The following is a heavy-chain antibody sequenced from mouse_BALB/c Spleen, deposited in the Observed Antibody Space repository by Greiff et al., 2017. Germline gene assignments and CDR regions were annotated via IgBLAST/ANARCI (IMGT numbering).Heavy chain of an antibody. D-gene: IGHD2-1*01. CDR1: GFTFSSFG. V-gene: IGHV5-17*02. CDR3: ARSRGNYVGAY. Sequence: EVQGVESGGGLVQPGGSRKLSCAASGFTFSSFGMHWVRQAPEKGLEWVAYISSGSSTIYYADTVKGRFTISRDNPKNTLFLQMTSLRSEDTAMYYCARSRGNYVGAYWGQGTLVTVSA. CDR2: ISSGSSTI. J-gene: IGHJ3*01.